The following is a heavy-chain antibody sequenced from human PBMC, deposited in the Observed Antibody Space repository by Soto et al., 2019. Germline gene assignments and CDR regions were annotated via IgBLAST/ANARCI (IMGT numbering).Heavy chain of an antibody. CDR3: ARDLLRFLEWLSGYYYYGMDV. J-gene: IGHJ6*02. Sequence: GAAVKVSCKASGYTFTIYGISWVLQSPGQWLEWMGCISAYNGNTNYAQKLQGRVTMTTDTSTSTAYMELRSLRSDDTAVYYCARDLLRFLEWLSGYYYYGMDVWGQGTTVTVSS. CDR1: GYTFTIYG. V-gene: IGHV1-18*04. D-gene: IGHD3-3*01. CDR2: ISAYNGNT.